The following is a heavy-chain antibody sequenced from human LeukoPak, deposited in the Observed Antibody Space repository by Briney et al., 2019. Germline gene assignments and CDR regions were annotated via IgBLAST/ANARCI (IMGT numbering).Heavy chain of an antibody. V-gene: IGHV3-20*01. Sequence: GGSLRLSCAASGFTFDDYGMNWVRQAPGKGLEWVSGINWNGGSTGYADSVKGRFTISRDNAKNSLYLQMNSLRAEDTALYHCARDLDDSSQEHRGYFDYWGQGTLVTVSS. J-gene: IGHJ4*02. D-gene: IGHD3-22*01. CDR3: ARDLDDSSQEHRGYFDY. CDR1: GFTFDDYG. CDR2: INWNGGST.